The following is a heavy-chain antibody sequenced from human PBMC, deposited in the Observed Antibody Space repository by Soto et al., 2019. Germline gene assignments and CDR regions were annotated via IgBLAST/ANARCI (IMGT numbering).Heavy chain of an antibody. V-gene: IGHV1-46*01. J-gene: IGHJ6*02. CDR3: ARDRRAHYYGSGCYTYYYYYGMDV. CDR1: AYTFTSYY. D-gene: IGHD3-10*01. Sequence: QVQLVQSGAEVKKPGASVKVSCKASAYTFTSYYMHWVRQAPGQGLEWMGIINPSGGSTSYAQKFQGRVTMTRDTSTSTVYVELSSLRSEDTAVYYCARDRRAHYYGSGCYTYYYYYGMDVWGQGTTVTVSS. CDR2: INPSGGST.